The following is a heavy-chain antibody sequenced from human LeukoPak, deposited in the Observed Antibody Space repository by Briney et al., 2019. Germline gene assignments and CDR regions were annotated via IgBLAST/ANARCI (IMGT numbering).Heavy chain of an antibody. CDR3: AGMDGGILLFSDAFDI. D-gene: IGHD2-21*02. CDR2: ISSSGSTI. V-gene: IGHV3-48*03. Sequence: GGSLRLSCAASGFTFSSYEMNWVRQAPGKGLEWVSYISSSGSTIYYADSVKGRFTISRDNAKNSLYLQMNSLRAEDTAVYYCAGMDGGILLFSDAFDIWGQGTMVTVSS. J-gene: IGHJ3*02. CDR1: GFTFSSYE.